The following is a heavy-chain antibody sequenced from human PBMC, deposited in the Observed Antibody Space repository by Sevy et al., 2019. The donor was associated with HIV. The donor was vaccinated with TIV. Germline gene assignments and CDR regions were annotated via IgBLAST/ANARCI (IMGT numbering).Heavy chain of an antibody. J-gene: IGHJ6*02. CDR3: ARRDYGDYVWERSYYYYGMDV. CDR1: GFTFSSYE. V-gene: IGHV3-48*03. D-gene: IGHD4-17*01. Sequence: GGSLRLSCAASGFTFSSYEMNWVRQAPGKGLEWVSYISSSGSTIYNADSVKGRSTISRDNATNSLYLRMNCLRAEDTAVDDCARRDYGDYVWERSYYYYGMDVWGQGTTVTVSS. CDR2: ISSSGSTI.